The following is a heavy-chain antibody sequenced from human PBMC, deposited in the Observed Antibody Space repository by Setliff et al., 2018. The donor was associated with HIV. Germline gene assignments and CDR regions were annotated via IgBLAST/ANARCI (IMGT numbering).Heavy chain of an antibody. Sequence: ASVKVSCKASGYTFNSYDINWVRQATGQGLEWMGWMNPNSGNTGYARKFQGRVTMTRNNSISTAYMELSSLRSEDTAVYYCARGAKAGSEAQYYFDYWGQGTLVTVSS. CDR2: MNPNSGNT. CDR3: ARGAKAGSEAQYYFDY. V-gene: IGHV1-8*02. J-gene: IGHJ4*02. D-gene: IGHD6-13*01. CDR1: GYTFNSYD.